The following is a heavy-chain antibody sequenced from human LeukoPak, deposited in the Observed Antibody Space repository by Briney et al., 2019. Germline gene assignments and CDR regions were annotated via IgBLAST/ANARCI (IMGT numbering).Heavy chain of an antibody. Sequence: ASVKVSCKTSGYTFMNYGINWVRQAPGKGLEWMGWISSYTVNKTSAQKFQGRVTLTTDTSTNTVSLELRRLTFDDTAVYYCARGHHDIGTTGTFDVWGQGTRAIVSS. CDR2: ISSYTVNK. V-gene: IGHV1-18*01. CDR1: GYTFMNYG. CDR3: ARGHHDIGTTGTFDV. J-gene: IGHJ3*01. D-gene: IGHD1/OR15-1a*01.